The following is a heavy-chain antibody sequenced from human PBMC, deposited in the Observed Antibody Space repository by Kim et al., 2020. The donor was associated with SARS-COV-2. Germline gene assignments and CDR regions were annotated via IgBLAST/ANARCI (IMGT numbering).Heavy chain of an antibody. Sequence: GGSLRLSCAASGFSFSTYAMSWVREVPGKGLEWVSVIYSGGTNIHYLDSVKGRFTIPRDDSKSTLYLQMNSLRAEDTALYYCAKTQLAYYFDNWGQGTPVTVSS. D-gene: IGHD5-18*01. V-gene: IGHV3-23*03. CDR3: AKTQLAYYFDN. J-gene: IGHJ4*02. CDR2: IYSGGTNI. CDR1: GFSFSTYA.